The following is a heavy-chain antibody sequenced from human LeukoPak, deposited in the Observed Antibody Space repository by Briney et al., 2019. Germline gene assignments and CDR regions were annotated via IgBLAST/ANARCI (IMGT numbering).Heavy chain of an antibody. J-gene: IGHJ4*02. D-gene: IGHD6-19*01. V-gene: IGHV3-30*18. Sequence: PGRSLRLSCAASGFTFSIYGMHWVRQAPGKGLEWVAVISYDGSNKYYADSVKGRFTISRDNSKNTLYLQMNSLRAEDTAVYYCAKDSAVADWGQGTLVTVSS. CDR2: ISYDGSNK. CDR1: GFTFSIYG. CDR3: AKDSAVAD.